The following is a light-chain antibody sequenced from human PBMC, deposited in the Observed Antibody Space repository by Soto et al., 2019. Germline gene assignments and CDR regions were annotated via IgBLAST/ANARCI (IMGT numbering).Light chain of an antibody. V-gene: IGKV3-20*01. CDR3: QLYGSSPPHT. CDR1: QSVRNNY. J-gene: IGKJ2*01. Sequence: EIVLTQSPGTLSLSPGEGATLSCRASQSVRNNYLAWYQQKPGQAPRLLISGASSRATGVPDRFSGSGSGTDFTLTISRLESEDFAVYYCQLYGSSPPHTFGQGTRLEIK. CDR2: GAS.